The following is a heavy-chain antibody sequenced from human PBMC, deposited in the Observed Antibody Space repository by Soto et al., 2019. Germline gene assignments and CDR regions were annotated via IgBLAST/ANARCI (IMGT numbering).Heavy chain of an antibody. J-gene: IGHJ4*02. D-gene: IGHD5-18*01. Sequence: QVQLQESGPGLVKPSQTLSLTCTVSGGSISSGGYYWTWIRQHQGQDLECIGYIYYSGSTYYTPSHKSRVTISVNTSSNQFSLKLNSVTAADTAVYFCARGRGYNYKFDYWGQGTWVNVSS. CDR2: IYYSGST. V-gene: IGHV4-31*03. CDR1: GGSISSGGYY. CDR3: ARGRGYNYKFDY.